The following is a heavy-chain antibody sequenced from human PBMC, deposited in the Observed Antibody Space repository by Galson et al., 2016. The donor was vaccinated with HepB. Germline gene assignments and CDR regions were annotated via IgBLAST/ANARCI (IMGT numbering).Heavy chain of an antibody. D-gene: IGHD3-22*01. V-gene: IGHV4-4*02. CDR3: AKSRYSDTTGYFFPDS. J-gene: IGHJ4*02. CDR1: GGSISYNYW. CDR2: IYHSGIS. Sequence: SETLSLTCAVSGGSISYNYWWSWVRQPPGQGLEWIGQIYHSGISNYNPSLKSRVSISVDKSKNHFSLQLTSVTAADTAIYFCAKSRYSDTTGYFFPDSWGQGTLVTVSS.